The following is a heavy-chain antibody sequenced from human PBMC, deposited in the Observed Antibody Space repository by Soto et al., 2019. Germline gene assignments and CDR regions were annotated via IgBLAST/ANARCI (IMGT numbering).Heavy chain of an antibody. V-gene: IGHV4-59*01. Sequence: SETLSLTCSVSGASFDSDYWSWIRQPPGKGLEWIGYISFSGNTNYNPSLRSRVTISMDTSKNQFSLRLSSVTAADTAVYYCARGWGELSLDSWGLGTLVTVSS. CDR1: GASFDSDY. D-gene: IGHD3-16*02. CDR3: ARGWGELSLDS. CDR2: ISFSGNT. J-gene: IGHJ4*02.